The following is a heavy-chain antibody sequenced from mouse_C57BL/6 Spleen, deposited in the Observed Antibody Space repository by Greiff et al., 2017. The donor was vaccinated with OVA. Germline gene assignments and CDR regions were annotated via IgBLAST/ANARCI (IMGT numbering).Heavy chain of an antibody. V-gene: IGHV1-15*01. CDR3: TRSGGYGYDGDYYAMDY. CDR2: IDPETGGT. Sequence: LVSPGASVTLSCKASGYTFTDYEMHWVKQTPVHGLEWIGAIDPETGGTAYNQKCKGKAILTADKSSSTAYMELRSLTSEDSAVYYGTRSGGYGYDGDYYAMDYWGQGTSVTVSS. D-gene: IGHD2-2*01. CDR1: GYTFTDYE. J-gene: IGHJ4*01.